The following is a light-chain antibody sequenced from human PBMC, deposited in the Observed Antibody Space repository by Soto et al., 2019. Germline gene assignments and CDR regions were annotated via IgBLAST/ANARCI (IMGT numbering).Light chain of an antibody. CDR3: QQYSNWPPIT. Sequence: TVMTQSPGTLSLSLGERATLSCRASQSVSIHLAWYQQKPGQAPRLLIYDTSTRATGIPARFSGSGSGTEFTLTISSLQSEDFAVYYCQQYSNWPPITFGQGTRLEIK. CDR2: DTS. J-gene: IGKJ5*01. V-gene: IGKV3-15*01. CDR1: QSVSIH.